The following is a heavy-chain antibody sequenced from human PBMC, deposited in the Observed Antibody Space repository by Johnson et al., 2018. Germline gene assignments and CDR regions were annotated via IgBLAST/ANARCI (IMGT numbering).Heavy chain of an antibody. D-gene: IGHD4-17*01. Sequence: VQLVQSGGGLVQXGGSLRLSCAASGFTFSNYAMSWVRHTPGKGPQWVSRISPDGSSASYPDSVKGRFTISRDNAKNTLYLQMDSLRVEDTAVNFCARGLYGDYVGSEYLQHWGQGTLVTVSS. CDR1: GFTFSNYA. CDR3: ARGLYGDYVGSEYLQH. J-gene: IGHJ1*01. CDR2: ISPDGSSA. V-gene: IGHV3-74*02.